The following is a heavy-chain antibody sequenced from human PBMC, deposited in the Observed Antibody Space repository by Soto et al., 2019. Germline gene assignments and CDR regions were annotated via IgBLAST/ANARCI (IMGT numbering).Heavy chain of an antibody. CDR1: GFTFSSYG. CDR2: IWYDGSNK. CDR3: ARTNSSGFYCDY. D-gene: IGHD6-19*01. J-gene: IGHJ4*02. V-gene: IGHV3-33*01. Sequence: QVQLVESGGGVVQPGRSLRLSCAASGFTFSSYGMQWVRQAPGKGLEWVAVIWYDGSNKYYADSVKGRFTISRDNSKNTLYLQMNSLRAEDTAVYYCARTNSSGFYCDYWGQGTLVTVCS.